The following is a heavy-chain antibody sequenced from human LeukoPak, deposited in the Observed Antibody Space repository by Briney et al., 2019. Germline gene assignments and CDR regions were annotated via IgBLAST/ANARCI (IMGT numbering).Heavy chain of an antibody. V-gene: IGHV3-23*01. CDR1: GFTFSGYW. Sequence: GGSLRLSCAASGFTFSGYWMHWVRQAPGKGLEWVSAISGSGGSTYYADSVKGRFTISRDNSKNTLYLQMNSLRAEDTAVYYCAKDGYSSGWSFDYWGQGTLVTLAS. CDR3: AKDGYSSGWSFDY. D-gene: IGHD6-19*01. CDR2: ISGSGGST. J-gene: IGHJ4*02.